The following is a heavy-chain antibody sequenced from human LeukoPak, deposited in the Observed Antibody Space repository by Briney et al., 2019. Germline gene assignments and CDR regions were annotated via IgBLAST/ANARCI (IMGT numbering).Heavy chain of an antibody. Sequence: ASVKVSCKASGYTFTSYYMHWVRQAPGQGLEWMGIINPSGGSTSYAQKFQGRVTMTRDTSTSTVYMELSSLRSDDTAVYYCARDLRGYYDSSGYYYRYWGQGTLVTVSS. CDR3: ARDLRGYYDSSGYYYRY. CDR2: INPSGGST. J-gene: IGHJ4*02. CDR1: GYTFTSYY. D-gene: IGHD3-22*01. V-gene: IGHV1-46*01.